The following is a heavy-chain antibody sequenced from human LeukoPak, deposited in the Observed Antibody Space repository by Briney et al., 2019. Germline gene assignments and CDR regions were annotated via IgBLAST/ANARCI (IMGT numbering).Heavy chain of an antibody. V-gene: IGHV3-30*04. D-gene: IGHD5-18*01. CDR1: GFTFSSYA. CDR2: ISYVGSNK. J-gene: IGHJ4*02. CDR3: ARAFGYSYAVTGEH. Sequence: GRSLRLSCTASGFTFSSYAMHWVRQAPGKGLEWVAVISYVGSNKCYADSVKGRFTISRDNSKNTLYLQMNSLRAEDTAVYYCARAFGYSYAVTGEHWGQGTLVTVSS.